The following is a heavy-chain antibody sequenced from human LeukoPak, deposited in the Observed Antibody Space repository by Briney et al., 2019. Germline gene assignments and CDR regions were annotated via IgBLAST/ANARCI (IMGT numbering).Heavy chain of an antibody. CDR1: GYTFTSYD. V-gene: IGHV1-8*02. CDR3: ARYGSSWYTNWFDP. J-gene: IGHJ5*02. Sequence: ASVRVSCTASGYTFTSYDINWVRQATGQGLEWVGWMNPNSGNTGYAEKLQGRFTMSRDNSISSLYMELNSLRSEDTAVYYCARYGSSWYTNWFDPWGQGTLVTVSS. D-gene: IGHD6-13*01. CDR2: MNPNSGNT.